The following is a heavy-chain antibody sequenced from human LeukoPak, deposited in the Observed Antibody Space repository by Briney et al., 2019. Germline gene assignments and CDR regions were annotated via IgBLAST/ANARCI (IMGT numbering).Heavy chain of an antibody. CDR2: IYHSGST. CDR3: ARVSVGDYYYGMDV. CDR1: GGSISSGGYY. J-gene: IGHJ6*02. D-gene: IGHD2-2*01. Sequence: SQTLSLTCTVSGGSISSGGYYWSWIRQHPGKGLEWIGYIYHSGSTYYNPSLKSRVTISVDRSKNQFSLKLSSVTAADTAVCYCARVSVGDYYYGMDVWGQGTTVTVSS. V-gene: IGHV4-30-2*01.